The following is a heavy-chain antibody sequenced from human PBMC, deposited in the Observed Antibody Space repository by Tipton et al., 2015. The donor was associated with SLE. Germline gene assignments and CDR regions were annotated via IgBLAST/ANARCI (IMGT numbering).Heavy chain of an antibody. D-gene: IGHD6-13*01. CDR1: GYTFTTYG. V-gene: IGHV1-18*01. CDR3: ALLLAAAVDFQH. CDR2: ISAYNGNT. J-gene: IGHJ1*01. Sequence: QLVQSGVEVKKPGASVRVSCKASGYTFTTYGISWVRQAPGQGLEWMGWISAYNGNTNYAQKLQGRVTMTTDTSTSTAYMELRSLRSDDTAVYYCALLLAAAVDFQHWGQGTLVTVSS.